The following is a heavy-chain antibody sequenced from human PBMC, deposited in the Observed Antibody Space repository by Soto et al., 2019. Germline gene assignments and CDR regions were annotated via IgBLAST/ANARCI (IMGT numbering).Heavy chain of an antibody. CDR1: GYTFTSYG. J-gene: IGHJ4*02. Sequence: QVQLVQCGAEVKKPGASVKVSCKASGYTFTSYGISWVRQAPGQGLEWMGWISAYNGNTNYTQKLQGKXTXTXNTAKSTAYMELRSLRSDDTAVYYCARDVGYGLIDYWGQGTLVTVSS. CDR2: ISAYNGNT. CDR3: ARDVGYGLIDY. D-gene: IGHD5-18*01. V-gene: IGHV1-18*01.